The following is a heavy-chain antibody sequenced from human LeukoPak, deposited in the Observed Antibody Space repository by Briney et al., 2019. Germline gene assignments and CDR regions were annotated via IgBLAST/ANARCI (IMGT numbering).Heavy chain of an antibody. CDR1: GYTFTSYG. J-gene: IGHJ5*02. V-gene: IGHV1-18*01. CDR3: ARYIENWFDP. D-gene: IGHD5-24*01. Sequence: ASVKVSCKASGYTFTSYGISWVRQAPGQGLEWMGWISAYSGDTNYAQKFQGRATMTTDTSTSTAYMELRSLSSDDTAVYYCARYIENWFDPWGQGTLVTVSS. CDR2: ISAYSGDT.